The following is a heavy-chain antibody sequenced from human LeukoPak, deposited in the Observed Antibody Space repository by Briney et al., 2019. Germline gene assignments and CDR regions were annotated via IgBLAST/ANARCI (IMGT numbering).Heavy chain of an antibody. J-gene: IGHJ3*02. CDR3: ARVSVVGATFAFDI. Sequence: PSETPSLTCTVSGGSISNSSYYWGWIRQPRGKGLEWIGSIYYSGSTYYNPSLKSRVTISVDTSKNQFSLKLSSVTAADTAVYYCARVSVVGATFAFDIWGQGTMVSVSS. CDR2: IYYSGST. D-gene: IGHD1-26*01. V-gene: IGHV4-39*01. CDR1: GGSISNSSYY.